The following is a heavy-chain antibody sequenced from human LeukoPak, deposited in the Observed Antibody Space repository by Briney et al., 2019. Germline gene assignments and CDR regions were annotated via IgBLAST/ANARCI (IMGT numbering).Heavy chain of an antibody. CDR1: GYSFTSYW. D-gene: IGHD4-23*01. CDR2: IYPGDSDT. Sequence: GESLKISCKGSGYSFTSYWIGWVRQMPGKGLEWMGIIYPGDSDTRYSPSFQGQVTISADKSISTAYLQWSSLKASDSAMYYCARQPPTYGGWFDPWGQGNLVTVSS. CDR3: ARQPPTYGGWFDP. V-gene: IGHV5-51*01. J-gene: IGHJ5*02.